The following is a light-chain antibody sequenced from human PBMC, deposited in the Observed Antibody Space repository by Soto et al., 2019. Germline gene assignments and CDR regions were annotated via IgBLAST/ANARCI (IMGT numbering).Light chain of an antibody. CDR1: QSVSSNY. J-gene: IGKJ5*01. Sequence: ESVLTQSPGTLSLSPGERATLSCRASQSVSSNYLAWYQQKPGQAPRVLIYVASSRATGIPDRFSGSGSGTDFTLTISRLEPEDCAVYYCQQYGSSPITFGQGTRLEIK. CDR2: VAS. V-gene: IGKV3-20*01. CDR3: QQYGSSPIT.